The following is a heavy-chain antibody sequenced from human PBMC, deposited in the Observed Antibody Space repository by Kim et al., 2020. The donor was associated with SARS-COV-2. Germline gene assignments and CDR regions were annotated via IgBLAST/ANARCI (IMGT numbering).Heavy chain of an antibody. D-gene: IGHD2-21*01. CDR3: TSLTGLVNFYAFDI. V-gene: IGHV3-74*01. CDR2: VNPDGSST. Sequence: GGSLRLSCAASEFTIRNYWMHWVRQAPGKGLVWVSRVNPDGSSTSYADSVKGRFTISRDNARNTLYLQMNSLRDDDTAVYYCTSLTGLVNFYAFDIWGQGTMVAVSS. J-gene: IGHJ3*02. CDR1: EFTIRNYW.